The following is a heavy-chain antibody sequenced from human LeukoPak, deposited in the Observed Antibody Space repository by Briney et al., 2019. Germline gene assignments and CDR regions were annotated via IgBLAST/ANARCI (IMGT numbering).Heavy chain of an antibody. CDR1: GGSFSGYY. Sequence: PSETLSPTCAVYGGSFSGYYWSWIRQPPGKGLEWIGEINHSGSTNYNPSLKSRVTISVDTSKNQFSLKLSSVTAADTAVCYCARGRSYDFWSGYYIGQLAYFDYWGQGTLVTVSS. D-gene: IGHD3-3*01. V-gene: IGHV4-34*01. CDR2: INHSGST. J-gene: IGHJ4*02. CDR3: ARGRSYDFWSGYYIGQLAYFDY.